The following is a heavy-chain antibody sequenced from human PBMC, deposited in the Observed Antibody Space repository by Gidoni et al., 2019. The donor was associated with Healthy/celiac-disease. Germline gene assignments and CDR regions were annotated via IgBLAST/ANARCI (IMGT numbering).Heavy chain of an antibody. CDR2: IAYDGSNK. D-gene: IGHD3-3*01. J-gene: IGHJ5*02. CDR1: GFTFSSYA. CDR3: ARDFYDFWSGYYPSSSSVGNWFDP. Sequence: QVQLVESGGGVVQPGRSLSLSCSASGFTFSSYAMHWVRQAPGKGLEWVAVIAYDGSNKYYADSVKGRFTISRDNSKNTLYLQMNSLRAEDTAVYYCARDFYDFWSGYYPSSSSVGNWFDPWGQGTLVTVSS. V-gene: IGHV3-30-3*01.